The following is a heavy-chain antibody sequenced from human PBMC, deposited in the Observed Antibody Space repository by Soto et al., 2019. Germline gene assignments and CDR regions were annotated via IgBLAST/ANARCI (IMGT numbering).Heavy chain of an antibody. CDR2: IKQDGSEK. D-gene: IGHD4-17*01. J-gene: IGHJ4*02. CDR3: ARDRSDDYGDYYFEY. V-gene: IGHV3-7*01. CDR1: GFTFSSYW. Sequence: EVQLVESGGGLVQPGGSLRLSCAASGFTFSSYWMSWVRQAPGKGLEWVANIKQDGSEKYYVDSVKVRFTISRDNAKNSLYLQMNSLRAEDTAVYYCARDRSDDYGDYYFEYWGQGTLVTVSS.